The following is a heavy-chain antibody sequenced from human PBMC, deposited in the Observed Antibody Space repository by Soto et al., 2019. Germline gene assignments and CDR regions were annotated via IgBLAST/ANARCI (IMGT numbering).Heavy chain of an antibody. Sequence: EVHLVESGGGLVQPGRSLRLSCAASGFTFINYPMTWVSQAPGKGLEWVSGINGIGAKLANADSVKGRFTISRDNAKNSLFLQMNRLRLEDTAFSYCAKDNYFGSASYFPNHLDSWGQGTLVTVSS. CDR3: AKDNYFGSASYFPNHLDS. CDR2: INGIGAKL. J-gene: IGHJ4*02. V-gene: IGHV3-9*01. D-gene: IGHD3-10*01. CDR1: GFTFINYP.